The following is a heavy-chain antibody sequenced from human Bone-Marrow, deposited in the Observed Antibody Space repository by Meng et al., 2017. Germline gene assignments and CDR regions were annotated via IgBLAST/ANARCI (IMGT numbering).Heavy chain of an antibody. D-gene: IGHD2-2*01. CDR3: TRDGYSNCSSTSCFDY. CDR2: IDTNTGNP. Sequence: ASVKVSCKASGYTFTHYAINWLRQAPGQGLEWMGWIDTNTGNPTYAQGFTGRFVFSLDTSVSTAYLQISSLKADDTAVYYCTRDGYSNCSSTSCFDYWGQGTLVTVSS. J-gene: IGHJ4*02. CDR1: GYTFTHYA. V-gene: IGHV7-4-1*02.